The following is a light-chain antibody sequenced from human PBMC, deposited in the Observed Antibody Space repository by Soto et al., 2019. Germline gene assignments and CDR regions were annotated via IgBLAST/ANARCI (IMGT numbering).Light chain of an antibody. CDR2: DVN. Sequence: QSALTQPASVSGSPGQSLTISGTGTSSDVGGFIYVSCYQQHPGKAPKLMIYDVNNLPSGGSNRFPGSKSGNTAALTISGLQTEDEANYYCVSYTTSTSYVFGSGTKVTVL. CDR1: SSDVGGFIY. V-gene: IGLV2-14*03. J-gene: IGLJ1*01. CDR3: VSYTTSTSYV.